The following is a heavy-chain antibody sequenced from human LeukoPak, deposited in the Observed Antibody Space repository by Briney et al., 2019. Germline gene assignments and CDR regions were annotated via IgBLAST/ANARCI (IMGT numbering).Heavy chain of an antibody. J-gene: IGHJ4*02. CDR3: ARQLGEDFDY. CDR1: GFTFSNYA. Sequence: GGSLRLSCAASGFTFSNYAVHWVRQAPGKGLEWVAVITYDGRNKYYADSVKGRFTISRDNSKSTLYLQINSLRAEDTAVYYCARQLGEDFDYWGQGTLVTVSS. D-gene: IGHD3-10*01. V-gene: IGHV3-30*04. CDR2: ITYDGRNK.